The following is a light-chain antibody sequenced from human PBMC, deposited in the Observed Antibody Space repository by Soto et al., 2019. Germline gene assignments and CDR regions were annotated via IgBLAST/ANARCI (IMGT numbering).Light chain of an antibody. Sequence: QSALTQPASVSGSPGQSITISCTGTSGDIGSYNRVSWYQQHPGKAPKLIIYEVTDRPSGVSNRFSGSKSGNTASLTISVLQADDEAEYYCSSYTNINTRACVFGTGTKVTVL. CDR3: SSYTNINTRACV. CDR1: SGDIGSYNR. J-gene: IGLJ1*01. V-gene: IGLV2-14*01. CDR2: EVT.